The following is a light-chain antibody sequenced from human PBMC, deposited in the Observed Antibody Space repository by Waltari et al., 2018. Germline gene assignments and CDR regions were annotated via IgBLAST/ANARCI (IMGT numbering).Light chain of an antibody. J-gene: IGKJ4*01. Sequence: DIQMTQSPSTLSPSVGDSVTISCRARRRIGSSLAWYQQKPGKAPNLLIYEKFHLQSGVPSRFSGNASGTEFSLIISSLQPHDSAVYYCQQYAESPLTFGRGTKLKIK. V-gene: IGKV1-5*03. CDR1: RRIGSS. CDR2: EKF. CDR3: QQYAESPLT.